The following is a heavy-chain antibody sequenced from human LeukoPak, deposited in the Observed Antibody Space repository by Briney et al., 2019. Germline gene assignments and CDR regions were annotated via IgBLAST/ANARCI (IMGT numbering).Heavy chain of an antibody. CDR3: ATPLDYYDRSDSHQGGD. D-gene: IGHD3-22*01. V-gene: IGHV3-7*03. Sequence: PGGSLRLSCAASGFTFSSCWMSWVRQAPGKGLEWVANIKQDGSEKYYVDSVKGRFTISRDNAKNSLYLQMNSLRAEDTAVYYCATPLDYYDRSDSHQGGDWGQGTLVTVSS. CDR1: GFTFSSCW. J-gene: IGHJ4*02. CDR2: IKQDGSEK.